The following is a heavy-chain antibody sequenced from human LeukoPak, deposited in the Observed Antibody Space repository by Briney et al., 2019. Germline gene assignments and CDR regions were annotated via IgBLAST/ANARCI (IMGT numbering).Heavy chain of an antibody. J-gene: IGHJ3*02. CDR2: IYYSGST. Sequence: SETLSLTCTVSGGSISSYYWSWIRQPPGKGLEWIGYIYYSGSTNYNPSLKSRVTISVDTSKNQFSLKLSSVTAADTAMYYCARVGHRYYYDSSGPAGAFDIWGQGTMVTVSS. CDR3: ARVGHRYYYDSSGPAGAFDI. V-gene: IGHV4-59*01. D-gene: IGHD3-22*01. CDR1: GGSISSYY.